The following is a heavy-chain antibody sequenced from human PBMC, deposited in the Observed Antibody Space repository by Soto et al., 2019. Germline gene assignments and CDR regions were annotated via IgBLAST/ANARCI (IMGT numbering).Heavy chain of an antibody. D-gene: IGHD3-3*01. CDR1: GFTFSNAW. J-gene: IGHJ6*02. CDR3: TTDHSGYYDFWSGYYREDSYYGMDV. CDR2: IKSKTDGGTT. V-gene: IGHV3-15*01. Sequence: EVQLVESGGGLVKPGGSLRLSCAASGFTFSNAWMSWVRQAPGKGLEWVGRIKSKTDGGTTDYAAPVKGRFTISRDDSKNTLSLQMNSLKTEDTAVYYCTTDHSGYYDFWSGYYREDSYYGMDVWGQGTTVTVSS.